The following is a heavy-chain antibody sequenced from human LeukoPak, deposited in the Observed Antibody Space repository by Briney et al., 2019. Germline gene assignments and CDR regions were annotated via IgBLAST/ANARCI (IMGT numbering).Heavy chain of an antibody. CDR2: ISSSGSTI. CDR1: GFTFSDYY. CDR3: AKRAVAEYYFDY. V-gene: IGHV3-11*01. D-gene: IGHD6-19*01. J-gene: IGHJ4*02. Sequence: GGSLRLSCAASGFTFSDYYMSWIRQAPGKGLEWVSYISSSGSTIYYADSVKGRFTISRDNSKNTLYLQMNSLRAEDTAVYYCAKRAVAEYYFDYWGQGTLVTVSS.